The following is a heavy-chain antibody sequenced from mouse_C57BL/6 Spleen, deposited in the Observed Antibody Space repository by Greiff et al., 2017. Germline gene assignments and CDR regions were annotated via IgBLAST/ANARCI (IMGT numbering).Heavy chain of an antibody. Sequence: VQLQQSGAELVKPGASVKISCKASGYAFSSYWMNWVKQRPGKGLEWIGQIYPGDGDTNYNGKFKGKATLTADKSSSTAYMQLSSLTSEDSAVYFCARGGSYYYGSSYVYAMDYWGQGTSVTVSS. J-gene: IGHJ4*01. CDR2: IYPGDGDT. CDR1: GYAFSSYW. CDR3: ARGGSYYYGSSYVYAMDY. V-gene: IGHV1-80*01. D-gene: IGHD1-1*01.